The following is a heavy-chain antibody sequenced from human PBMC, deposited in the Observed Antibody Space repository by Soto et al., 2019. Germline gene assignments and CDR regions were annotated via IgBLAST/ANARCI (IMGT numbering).Heavy chain of an antibody. CDR3: ARGPYCGDECYFAY. CDR1: SVSITPYY. V-gene: IGHV4-4*07. CDR2: ISHTGTT. J-gene: IGHJ4*02. D-gene: IGHD2-21*01. Sequence: SETLSLTCSVFSVSITPYYWSWIRQPAGKGLEWIGRISHTGTTNSNPSLEGRVTMSVDPSKNQISLRLSSATAADTATYYCARGPYCGDECYFAYWGQGALVTVSS.